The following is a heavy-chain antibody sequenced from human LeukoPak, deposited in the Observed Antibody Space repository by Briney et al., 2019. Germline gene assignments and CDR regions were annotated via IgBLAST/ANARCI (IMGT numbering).Heavy chain of an antibody. D-gene: IGHD3-3*01. CDR1: GFTFSSYA. CDR3: AKDQGYYDFWSGFDY. Sequence: PGGSLRLSCAAAGFTFSSYAMSWVRQAPGKGLEWVSAISGSGGITYYADAVKGRFTISSDNSKNTLYLQMNSLRAEDTGVYYCAKDQGYYDFWSGFDYWGQGTLVTVSS. V-gene: IGHV3-23*01. CDR2: ISGSGGIT. J-gene: IGHJ4*02.